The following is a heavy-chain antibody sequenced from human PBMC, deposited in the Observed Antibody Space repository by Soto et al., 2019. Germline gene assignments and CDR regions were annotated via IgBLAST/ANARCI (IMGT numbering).Heavy chain of an antibody. J-gene: IGHJ5*02. CDR1: GFTFSNYA. CDR2: ITGSGGTT. D-gene: IGHD5-12*01. Sequence: GGSLRLSCAASGFTFSNYAMSWVRQAPGKGLEWVSAITGSGGTTYSAASVKGRFTISRDNSKNTLYLQMNSLRAEDTAVYYCAKTPYSGYGAAVWFDPWGQGTLVTVSS. CDR3: AKTPYSGYGAAVWFDP. V-gene: IGHV3-23*01.